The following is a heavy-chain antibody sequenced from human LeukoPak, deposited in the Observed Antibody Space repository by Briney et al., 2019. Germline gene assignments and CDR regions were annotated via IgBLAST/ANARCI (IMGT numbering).Heavy chain of an antibody. Sequence: PSETLSLTCTVSGSSISSYYWSWIRQPPGKGLEWIGYIYDSGSTNYSPSLKSRVTISVDTSKNQFSLKLSSVTAADTAVYYCAGPYSSGWYDAFDIWGQGTMVTVSS. CDR2: IYDSGST. CDR3: AGPYSSGWYDAFDI. V-gene: IGHV4-59*12. CDR1: GSSISSYY. J-gene: IGHJ3*02. D-gene: IGHD6-19*01.